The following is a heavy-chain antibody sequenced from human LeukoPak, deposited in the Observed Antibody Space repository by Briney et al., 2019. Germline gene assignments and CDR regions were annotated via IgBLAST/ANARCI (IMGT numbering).Heavy chain of an antibody. CDR3: ARAHDLYSNYYYYYMDV. J-gene: IGHJ6*03. D-gene: IGHD4-11*01. Sequence: GGSLRLSCAASGFTFSSYSMNWDRQAPGKGLEWVSYISSSSSTIYYADSVKGRFTISRDNAKNSLYLQMNSLRAEDTAVYYCARAHDLYSNYYYYYMDVWGKGTTVTVSS. CDR1: GFTFSSYS. CDR2: ISSSSSTI. V-gene: IGHV3-48*04.